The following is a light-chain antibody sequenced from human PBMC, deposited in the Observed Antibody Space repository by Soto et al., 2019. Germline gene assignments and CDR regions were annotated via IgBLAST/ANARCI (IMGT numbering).Light chain of an antibody. Sequence: QSVLTQPPSASVTPGQRVTISCSGSSSNIGSNTVNWYQQLPGAAAKLLIYSNNQRPSGVPDRFSGSKSGTSASLAISGLQSEDEADYYCEAWDDSLNGWVFGGGTKLTVL. CDR2: SNN. J-gene: IGLJ3*02. V-gene: IGLV1-44*01. CDR3: EAWDDSLNGWV. CDR1: SSNIGSNT.